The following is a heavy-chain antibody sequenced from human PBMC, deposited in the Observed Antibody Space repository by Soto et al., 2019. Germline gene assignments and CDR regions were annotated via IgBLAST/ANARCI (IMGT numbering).Heavy chain of an antibody. Sequence: QVQLVQSGAEVKKPGSSVKVSCKASGGTFSSYTISWVRQAPGQGLEWMGRIIPILGIANYAQKFQGRVTITADKSTSTAYRELSSLRSEDTAGYYCARGAGAAASEGGWFDPWGQGTLVTVSS. J-gene: IGHJ5*02. CDR2: IIPILGIA. CDR1: GGTFSSYT. CDR3: ARGAGAAASEGGWFDP. D-gene: IGHD2-2*01. V-gene: IGHV1-69*02.